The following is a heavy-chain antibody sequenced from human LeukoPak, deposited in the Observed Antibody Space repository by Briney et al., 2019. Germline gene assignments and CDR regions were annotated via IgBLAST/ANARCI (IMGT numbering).Heavy chain of an antibody. J-gene: IGHJ4*02. CDR2: IYPRDSDT. V-gene: IGHV5-51*01. CDR3: ARLNDFWSGYLKYYFDS. CDR1: GYSFTSYW. Sequence: GESLKISFKGSGYSFTSYWIAWVRQMPGKGLERMGIIYPRDSDTRYSPSFQGQVTISADKSISTAYLQWSSLKASDTAMYYCARLNDFWSGYLKYYFDSWGLGTLVTVSS. D-gene: IGHD3-3*01.